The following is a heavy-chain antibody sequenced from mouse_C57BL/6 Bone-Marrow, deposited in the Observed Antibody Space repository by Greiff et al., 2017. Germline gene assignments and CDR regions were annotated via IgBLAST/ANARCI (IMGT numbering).Heavy chain of an antibody. CDR1: GYTFNSYG. CDR3: ARCTLYYAMDY. J-gene: IGHJ4*01. Sequence: QVQLQQSGAALARPGASVKLSCKASGYTFNSYGISWVKQSTGKGLEWIGEIYPRSGNTYYNEKFKGKATLTADQSSRTAYMELRSLTSEYSAVYVCARCTLYYAMDYWGQGTSVTVSS. D-gene: IGHD2-14*01. CDR2: IYPRSGNT. V-gene: IGHV1-81*01.